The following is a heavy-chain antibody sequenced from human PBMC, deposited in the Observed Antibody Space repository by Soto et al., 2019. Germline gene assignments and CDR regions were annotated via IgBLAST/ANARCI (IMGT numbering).Heavy chain of an antibody. CDR1: GYTFTSDG. J-gene: IGHJ5*02. Sequence: VASVKVSCKASGYTFTSDGISWVRQAPGQGLEWMGWISVYNGNTNYAQKLQGRVTMTTDTSTSTAYMELRTLRSDDTAVYYCARDNDYRFDPWGQGTLVTVSS. V-gene: IGHV1-18*04. CDR2: ISVYNGNT. D-gene: IGHD4-17*01. CDR3: ARDNDYRFDP.